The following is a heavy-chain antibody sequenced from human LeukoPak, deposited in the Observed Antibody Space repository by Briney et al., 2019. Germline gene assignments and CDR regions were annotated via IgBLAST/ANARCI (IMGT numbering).Heavy chain of an antibody. CDR2: ISSSGSTI. Sequence: GGSLRLSCAASGFTFSDYYMSWIRQAPGQGLEWVSYISSSGSTIYYADSVTGRFTISRDNAKNSLYLQMNSLRAEDTAVYYCARPPQPDGDPLDYWGQGTLVTVSS. V-gene: IGHV3-11*04. D-gene: IGHD4-17*01. CDR1: GFTFSDYY. CDR3: ARPPQPDGDPLDY. J-gene: IGHJ4*02.